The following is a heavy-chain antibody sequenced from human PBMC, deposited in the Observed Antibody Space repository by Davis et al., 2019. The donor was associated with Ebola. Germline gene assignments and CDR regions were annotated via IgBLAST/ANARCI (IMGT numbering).Heavy chain of an antibody. J-gene: IGHJ6*02. Sequence: GESLKISCAASGYTFSAYAMSWVRQAPGKGLEWVSGISGSGVISYYADSVKGRFTISRDNSENTLHLQMTNLRAEDTAVYYCARDGTLGYCDSTSCPASVWGQGTSVTVS. CDR2: ISGSGVIS. CDR3: ARDGTLGYCDSTSCPASV. CDR1: GYTFSAYA. D-gene: IGHD2-2*01. V-gene: IGHV3-23*01.